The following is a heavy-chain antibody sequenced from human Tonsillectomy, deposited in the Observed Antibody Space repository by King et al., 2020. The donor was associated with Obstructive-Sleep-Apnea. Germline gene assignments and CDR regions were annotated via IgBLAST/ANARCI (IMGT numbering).Heavy chain of an antibody. CDR1: GYTLTELS. CDR2: FDPEDGET. J-gene: IGHJ6*02. V-gene: IGHV1-24*01. Sequence: VQLVESGAEVKKPGASVKVSCKVSGYTLTELSMHWVRQAPGKGLEWMGGFDPEDGETIYAQKFQGRVTMTEDTSTDTAYMELSSLRSEDTAVYYCGTRAAEGVYYYYYGMDVWGQGTTVTVSS. D-gene: IGHD6-13*01. CDR3: GTRAAEGVYYYYYGMDV.